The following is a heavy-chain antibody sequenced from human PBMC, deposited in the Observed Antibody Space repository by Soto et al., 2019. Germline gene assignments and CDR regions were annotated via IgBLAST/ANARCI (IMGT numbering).Heavy chain of an antibody. Sequence: GASVKVSCKASGGTFSSYAISWVRQAPGQGLEWMGGIIPIFGTANYAQKFQGRVMITADESTSTAYMELSSLRSEDTAVYCCARVSDSSGYYYVLSLVAFDFWGQGTMVTVSS. V-gene: IGHV1-69*13. CDR1: GGTFSSYA. CDR2: IIPIFGTA. D-gene: IGHD3-22*01. CDR3: ARVSDSSGYYYVLSLVAFDF. J-gene: IGHJ3*01.